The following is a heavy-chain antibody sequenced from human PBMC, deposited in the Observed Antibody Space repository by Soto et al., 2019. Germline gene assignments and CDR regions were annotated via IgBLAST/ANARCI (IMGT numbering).Heavy chain of an antibody. CDR2: IDTDGSIT. V-gene: IGHV3-74*01. CDR3: ARERTSKGGMDI. CDR1: GFTFSDYW. Sequence: PGGSLRLSCEASGFTFSDYWMHWVRQVPGKELMWVSRIDTDGSITNYADYVQGRFTISRDNAKNTLYLQMNSLRAEDTAVYYCARERTSKGGMDIWGQGTTVTVSS. J-gene: IGHJ6*02.